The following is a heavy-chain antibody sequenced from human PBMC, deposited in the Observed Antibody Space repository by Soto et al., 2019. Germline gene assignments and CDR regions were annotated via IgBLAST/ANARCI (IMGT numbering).Heavy chain of an antibody. CDR3: ARGAVTENGQGDWFDP. V-gene: IGHV3-23*01. J-gene: IGHJ5*02. D-gene: IGHD6-19*01. CDR2: IHGGGGGT. Sequence: EVQLLESGGGLVQPGGSLRLSCAASGFTFSAYAMSWVRQAPGKGLEWVSSIHGGGGGTFYADSVKGRFTISRDNSRNTLFREMNTGRGDDTAVYLCARGAVTENGQGDWFDPWGQGTLVT. CDR1: GFTFSAYA.